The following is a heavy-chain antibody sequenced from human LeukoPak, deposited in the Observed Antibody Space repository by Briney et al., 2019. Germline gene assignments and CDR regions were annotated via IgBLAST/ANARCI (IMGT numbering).Heavy chain of an antibody. D-gene: IGHD5-24*01. CDR2: MYHSGST. CDR3: ARDRRDGYNRVVDY. V-gene: IGHV4-38-2*02. J-gene: IGHJ4*02. CDR1: GYSISSGSY. Sequence: PSETLSLTCTVAGYSISSGSYWGWIRQPPGKGLEWIGSMYHSGSTYYNPSLKSRVTVSVDTSKNQFSLKLSSVTAADTAVYYCARDRRDGYNRVVDYWGQGTLVTVSS.